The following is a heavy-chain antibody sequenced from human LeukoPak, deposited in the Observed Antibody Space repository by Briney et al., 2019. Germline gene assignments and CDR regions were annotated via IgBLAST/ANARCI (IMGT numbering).Heavy chain of an antibody. V-gene: IGHV1-69*13. CDR1: GGTFSSYA. J-gene: IGHJ4*02. CDR3: ARDSRDKRGVGRFYFDY. D-gene: IGHD3-10*01. Sequence: GASVKVSCKASGGTFSSYAISWVRQAPGQGLEWMGGIIPIFGKANYAQKFQGRVTITADESTSTAYMELSSLRAEDTAVYYCARDSRDKRGVGRFYFDYWGQGTLVTVSS. CDR2: IIPIFGKA.